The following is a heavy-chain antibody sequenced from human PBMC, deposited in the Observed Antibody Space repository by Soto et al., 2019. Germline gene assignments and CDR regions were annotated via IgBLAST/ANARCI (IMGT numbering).Heavy chain of an antibody. Sequence: QVQLVQSGAEVKKPGSSVKVSCKASGGTFSSYAISWVRQAPGQGLEWLGGFIPIFGTANYAQKFQGRVTIAADKSTSTAYMELSSLRSEDTAVYYCARDRIAAAGNLGYYYYGMDVWGQGTTVTVSS. CDR2: FIPIFGTA. CDR3: ARDRIAAAGNLGYYYYGMDV. CDR1: GGTFSSYA. V-gene: IGHV1-69*06. J-gene: IGHJ6*02. D-gene: IGHD6-13*01.